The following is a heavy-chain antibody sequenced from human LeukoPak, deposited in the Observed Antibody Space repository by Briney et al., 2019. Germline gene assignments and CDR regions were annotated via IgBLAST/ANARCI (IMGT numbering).Heavy chain of an antibody. CDR2: IRSKAYGGTT. Sequence: GRSLRLSCAASGFTFSRYAMSWVRQAPGKGLEWVGFIRSKAYGGTTEYAASVKGRFTISRDDSKSIAYLQMNSLKTEDTAVYYCTRDSVKAFPHYGDSPPLFNWFDPWGQGTLVTVSS. CDR3: TRDSVKAFPHYGDSPPLFNWFDP. V-gene: IGHV3-49*04. D-gene: IGHD4-17*01. CDR1: GFTFSRYA. J-gene: IGHJ5*02.